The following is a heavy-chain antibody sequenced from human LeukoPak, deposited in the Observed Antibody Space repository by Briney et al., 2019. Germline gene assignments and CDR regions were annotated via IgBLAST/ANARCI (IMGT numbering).Heavy chain of an antibody. Sequence: SETLSLTCTVSGGSISIYYSGWTRQPPRKGLEWIGYIYYSGSTNYNPSLKSRVTISVDTSKNQFSLKLSSVTAADTAVYFCARGPYSYDSSGAFDIWGQGTMVTVSS. CDR3: ARGPYSYDSSGAFDI. D-gene: IGHD3-22*01. V-gene: IGHV4-59*08. CDR2: IYYSGST. CDR1: GGSISIYY. J-gene: IGHJ3*02.